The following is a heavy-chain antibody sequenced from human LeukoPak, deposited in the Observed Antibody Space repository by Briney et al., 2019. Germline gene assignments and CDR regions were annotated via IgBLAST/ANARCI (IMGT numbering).Heavy chain of an antibody. D-gene: IGHD6-13*01. Sequence: SETLSLTCTVSGGSISSYYWSWIRQPPGKGLEWIGYIYYSGSTNYNPSLKSRVTISVDTSKNQFSLKLGSVTAADTAVYYCARGYSSSSLFGPWGQGTLVTVSS. V-gene: IGHV4-59*01. CDR2: IYYSGST. CDR3: ARGYSSSSLFGP. CDR1: GGSISSYY. J-gene: IGHJ5*02.